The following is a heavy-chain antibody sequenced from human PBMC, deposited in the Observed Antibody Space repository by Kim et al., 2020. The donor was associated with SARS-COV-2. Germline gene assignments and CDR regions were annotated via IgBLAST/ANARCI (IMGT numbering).Heavy chain of an antibody. D-gene: IGHD5-18*01. Sequence: YNPSLKSRVTISVDTSKNQFSLKLSSVTAADTAVYYCARDFISAVTYFDYWGQGTLVTVSS. CDR3: ARDFISAVTYFDY. J-gene: IGHJ4*02. V-gene: IGHV4-39*07.